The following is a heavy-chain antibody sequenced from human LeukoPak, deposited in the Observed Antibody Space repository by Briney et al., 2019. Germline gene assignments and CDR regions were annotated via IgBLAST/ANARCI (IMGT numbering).Heavy chain of an antibody. Sequence: GGSLRLSCAASGFTFSSYGMHWVRQAPGKGLEWVAVIWYDGSNKYYADSVKGRFTISRDNSKNTLYLQMSSLRAEDTAVYYCAKRTRFLEWLFYYYGMDVWGQGTTVTVSS. CDR3: AKRTRFLEWLFYYYGMDV. D-gene: IGHD3-3*01. V-gene: IGHV3-33*06. J-gene: IGHJ6*02. CDR1: GFTFSSYG. CDR2: IWYDGSNK.